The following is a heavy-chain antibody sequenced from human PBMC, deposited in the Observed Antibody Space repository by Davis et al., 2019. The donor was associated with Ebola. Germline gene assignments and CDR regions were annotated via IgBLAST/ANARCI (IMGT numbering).Heavy chain of an antibody. D-gene: IGHD2-2*01. J-gene: IGHJ4*02. CDR1: GFTFSRTW. Sequence: GESLKISCAASGFTFSRTWMHWVRQAPGKGLMWVSRINADGTNTGYADSVKGRFTISRDNAKNTLYLQMSSLRAEDTAMHFCASEQPPYQFDYWGQGTLVTVSS. CDR2: INADGTNT. CDR3: ASEQPPYQFDY. V-gene: IGHV3-74*01.